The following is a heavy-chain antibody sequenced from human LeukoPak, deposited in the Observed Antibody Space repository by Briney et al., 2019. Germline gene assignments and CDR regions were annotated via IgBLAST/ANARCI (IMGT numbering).Heavy chain of an antibody. CDR2: IYSSGTT. CDR3: ARGSSGWYSIDY. J-gene: IGHJ4*02. D-gene: IGHD6-19*01. V-gene: IGHV4-4*07. Sequence: SETLPLTCTVSGGSITNYYWSRIRQPAGKGLEWIGRIYSSGTTNYNPSLNSRVTMSVDTSKNQFSLKLSSVTAADTAVYYCARGSSGWYSIDYWGQGTLVTVSS. CDR1: GGSITNYY.